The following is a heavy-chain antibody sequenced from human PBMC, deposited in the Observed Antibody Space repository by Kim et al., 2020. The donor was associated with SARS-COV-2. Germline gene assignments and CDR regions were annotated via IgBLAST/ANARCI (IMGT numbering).Heavy chain of an antibody. J-gene: IGHJ4*02. D-gene: IGHD3-10*01. CDR3: ARGRNYYGSGSYYAAFDY. CDR1: GGSISSYY. V-gene: IGHV4-59*13. CDR2: IYYSGST. Sequence: SETLSLTCTVSGGSISSYYWSWIRQPPGKGLEWIGYIYYSGSTNYNPSLKSRVTISVDTSKNQFSLKLSSVTAADTAVYYCARGRNYYGSGSYYAAFDYWGQGTLVTVSS.